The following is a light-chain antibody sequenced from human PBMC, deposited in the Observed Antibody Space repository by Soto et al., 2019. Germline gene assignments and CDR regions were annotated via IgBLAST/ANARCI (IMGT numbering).Light chain of an antibody. CDR2: SNN. Sequence: QSVLTQPPSASGTPGQKVFISCSGSSSNIGGTNYAYWYQQLPGAAPKLLMHSNNLRPSGVPERISGSKFGTAASLAISGLRSEDEAVYYCASWDDGLSAYVFGIGTKLTVL. V-gene: IGLV1-47*02. CDR3: ASWDDGLSAYV. J-gene: IGLJ1*01. CDR1: SSNIGGTNY.